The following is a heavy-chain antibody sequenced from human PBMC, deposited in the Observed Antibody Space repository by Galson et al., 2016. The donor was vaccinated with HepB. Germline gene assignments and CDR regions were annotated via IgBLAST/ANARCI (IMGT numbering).Heavy chain of an antibody. CDR2: MYYSGST. J-gene: IGHJ6*03. CDR3: ATGIVVAGRMYYYYMDV. Sequence: SETLSLTCNVSGGSISGSNYYWGWIRQPPGRGLEWIGSMYYSGSTNYNPSLESRVTISVDTSKNHLSLSLSSVTAADTAVYYCATGIVVAGRMYYYYMDVWGKGTSVTVSS. V-gene: IGHV4-39*01. D-gene: IGHD6-19*01. CDR1: GGSISGSNYY.